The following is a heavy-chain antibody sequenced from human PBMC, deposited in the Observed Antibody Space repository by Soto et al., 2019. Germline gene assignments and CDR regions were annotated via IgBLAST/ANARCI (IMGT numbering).Heavy chain of an antibody. V-gene: IGHV4-34*01. CDR2: INPIGTT. Sequence: TLAITCAVYGGSRRAYYWSWIRQPPGKGLEWIGEINPIGTTNYNPSIKSLVTISVDTYNNQFSLKLSSVTAADTAVYHCALAPAAHILHWGQGTLVTVSS. J-gene: IGHJ1*01. D-gene: IGHD2-2*01. CDR3: ALAPAAHILH. CDR1: GGSRRAYY.